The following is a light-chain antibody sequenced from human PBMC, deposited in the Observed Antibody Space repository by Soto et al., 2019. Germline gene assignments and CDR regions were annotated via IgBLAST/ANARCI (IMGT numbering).Light chain of an antibody. Sequence: QPVLTQSSSASASLGSSVKLTCTLSSGHSSYIIAWHQQQPGKAPRYLMKVEGSGSYIKGSGIPDRFSGSSSGADRYLTISHLQFEDEADYYCETWDSNSWVFGGGTKLTV. V-gene: IGLV4-60*02. CDR1: SGHSSYI. CDR2: VEGSGSY. CDR3: ETWDSNSWV. J-gene: IGLJ3*02.